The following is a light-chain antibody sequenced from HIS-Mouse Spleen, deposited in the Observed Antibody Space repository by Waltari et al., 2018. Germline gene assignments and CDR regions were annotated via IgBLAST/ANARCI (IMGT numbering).Light chain of an antibody. CDR3: QQYYSYFT. CDR2: AAS. CDR1: QGISSY. V-gene: IGKV1-8*01. Sequence: AIRMTQSPSSLSASPGDRVTITCRASQGISSYLAWYQQKPGKAPKLLIYAASTLQSGVPSRFSGSGSGTDFTLTISCLQSEDFATYYCQQYYSYFTFGPGTKVDIK. J-gene: IGKJ3*01.